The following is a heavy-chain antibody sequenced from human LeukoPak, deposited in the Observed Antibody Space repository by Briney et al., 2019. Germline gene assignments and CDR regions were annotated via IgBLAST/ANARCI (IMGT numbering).Heavy chain of an antibody. V-gene: IGHV1-2*02. CDR2: INPNSGGT. Sequence: GASVKVSCKASGYTFTGCYMHWVRQAPGQGIEWMGWINPNSGGTNYAQKFQGRVTMTRDTSISTAYMELGRLRSDDTAVYYCAREHSSGYYFDAFDIWGQGTMVTVSS. J-gene: IGHJ3*02. CDR3: AREHSSGYYFDAFDI. D-gene: IGHD3-22*01. CDR1: GYTFTGCY.